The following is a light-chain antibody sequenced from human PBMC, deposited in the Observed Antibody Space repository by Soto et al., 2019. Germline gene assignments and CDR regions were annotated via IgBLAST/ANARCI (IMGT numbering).Light chain of an antibody. V-gene: IGKV1-39*01. CDR1: QSISSY. CDR2: AAS. CDR3: QQSYSTPFT. Sequence: DIQMTQSPSSLSASVGDRVTITCRASQSISSYLSWYQQKPGKAPKLLIYAASSERSGVPSRFSGSGSGTDIIITISSLQPEDFATYYCQQSYSTPFTFGQGTKLEIK. J-gene: IGKJ2*01.